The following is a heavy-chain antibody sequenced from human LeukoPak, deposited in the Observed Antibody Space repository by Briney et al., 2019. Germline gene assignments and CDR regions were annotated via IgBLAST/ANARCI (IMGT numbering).Heavy chain of an antibody. CDR2: TSGSGGST. D-gene: IGHD6-19*01. V-gene: IGHV3-23*01. CDR1: GFTFSSYA. CDR3: AKDYSSGWPKYYFDY. J-gene: IGHJ4*02. Sequence: GGSLRLSCAASGFTFSSYAMSWVRQAPGKGLEWVSATSGSGGSTYYADSVKGRFTISRDNSKNTLYLQMNSLRAGDTAVYYCAKDYSSGWPKYYFDYWGQGTLVTVSS.